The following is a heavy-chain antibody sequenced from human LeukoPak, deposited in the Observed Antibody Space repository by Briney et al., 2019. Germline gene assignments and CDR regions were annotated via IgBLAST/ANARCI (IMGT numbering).Heavy chain of an antibody. D-gene: IGHD4-17*01. V-gene: IGHV4-61*02. Sequence: PSQTLSLTCTVSGGSISSGSYYWSWIRQPAGKGLEWIGRIYTSGSTNYNPSLKSRVTMSVDTSKNQFSLKLSSVTAADTAVYYCARDVDYDYFDYWGQGTLVTVSS. CDR1: GGSISSGSYY. CDR2: IYTSGST. CDR3: ARDVDYDYFDY. J-gene: IGHJ4*02.